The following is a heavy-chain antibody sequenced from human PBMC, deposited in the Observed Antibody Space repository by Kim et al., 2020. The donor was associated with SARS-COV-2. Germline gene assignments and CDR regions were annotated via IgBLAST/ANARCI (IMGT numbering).Heavy chain of an antibody. CDR3: ARRPMVRGVTSFDY. CDR1: GGSFSGYY. J-gene: IGHJ4*02. CDR2: INHSGST. Sequence: SETLSLTCAVYGGSFSGYYWSWIRQPPGKGLEWIGEINHSGSTNYNPSLKSRVTISVDTSKNQFSLKLSSVTAADTTVYYCARRPMVRGVTSFDYWGQGTLVTVSS. D-gene: IGHD3-10*01. V-gene: IGHV4-34*01.